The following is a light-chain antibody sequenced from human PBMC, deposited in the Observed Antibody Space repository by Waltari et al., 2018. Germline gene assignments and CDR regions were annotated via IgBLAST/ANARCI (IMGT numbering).Light chain of an antibody. CDR1: QSIATY. CDR2: AAS. Sequence: DIQLTRSPSSLSASVGDRVTITCRASQSIATYLNWYQEKPGKAPKLLIFAASSLQSGVPSRFSGSGSGTGFTLSISSLQPEDFATYYCQQSFISPWTFGQGTKVEIK. V-gene: IGKV1-39*01. CDR3: QQSFISPWT. J-gene: IGKJ1*01.